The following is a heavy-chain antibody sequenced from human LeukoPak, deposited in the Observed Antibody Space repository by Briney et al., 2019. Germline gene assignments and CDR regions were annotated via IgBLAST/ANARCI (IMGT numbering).Heavy chain of an antibody. CDR1: GDSVSSNSAS. J-gene: IGHJ4*02. CDR3: ARGTGSLDY. CDR2: KYSRSKWYN. Sequence: SQTLSLTCAISGDSVSSNSASWNWIRQSPSRGLEWLGRKYSRSKWYNDYAVSVKSRITINPDTSKNQFSLHLSSVTPDDTAVYYCARGTGSLDYWGQGTLVTVSS. D-gene: IGHD1-26*01. V-gene: IGHV6-1*01.